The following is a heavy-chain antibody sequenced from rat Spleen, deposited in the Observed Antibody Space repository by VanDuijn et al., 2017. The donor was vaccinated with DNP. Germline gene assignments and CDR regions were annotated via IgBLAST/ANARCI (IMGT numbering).Heavy chain of an antibody. CDR3: ARHRGNSGSFDY. J-gene: IGHJ2*01. D-gene: IGHD4-4*01. CDR2: ITSSGGST. CDR1: GFTFNNYW. Sequence: EVQLVESGGGLVQPGGSLKLSCVASGFTFNNYWMTWIRQVPGKGLEWVASITSSGGSTYYPDSVKGRFTISRDNAKSTLYLQMNSLRSEDTATYYCARHRGNSGSFDYWGQGVMVTVSS. V-gene: IGHV5-31*01.